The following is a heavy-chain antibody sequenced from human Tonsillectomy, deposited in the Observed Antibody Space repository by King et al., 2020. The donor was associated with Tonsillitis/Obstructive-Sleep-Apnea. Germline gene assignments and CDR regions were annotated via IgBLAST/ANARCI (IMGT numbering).Heavy chain of an antibody. CDR2: ISWNSVGI. D-gene: IGHD3-10*01. CDR1: GFTLGDYA. J-gene: IGHJ3*02. CDR3: VKDENTYYGPGGSEAFAK. V-gene: IGHV3-9*01. Sequence: VQLVASGGGLVQPGRSLRLSCAASGFTLGDYAMYWVRQAPGKGLEWVSSISWNSVGIGYADSVKGRFIISRDNAKNSLYLQMNSLRAEDTALYYCVKDENTYYGPGGSEAFAKWGQGTMVTVSS.